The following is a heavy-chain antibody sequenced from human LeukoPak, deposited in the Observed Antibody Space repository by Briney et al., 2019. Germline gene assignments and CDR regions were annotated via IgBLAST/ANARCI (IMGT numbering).Heavy chain of an antibody. D-gene: IGHD2-2*01. CDR3: AREAGDIVVVIDY. Sequence: QPGRSLRLSCAASGFTFDDYAMHWVRQAPGKGLEWVSGISWNSGSIGYADSVKGRFTISRDNAKNSLYLQMNSLRAEDTAVYYCAREAGDIVVVIDYWGQGTLVTVSS. J-gene: IGHJ4*02. CDR2: ISWNSGSI. CDR1: GFTFDDYA. V-gene: IGHV3-9*01.